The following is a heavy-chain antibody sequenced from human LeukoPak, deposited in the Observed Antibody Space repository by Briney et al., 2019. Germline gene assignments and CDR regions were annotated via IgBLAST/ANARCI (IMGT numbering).Heavy chain of an antibody. J-gene: IGHJ4*02. CDR3: ARSPSRRITIFGVVQYYFDY. CDR2: IYYSGST. V-gene: IGHV4-61*01. Sequence: SETLSLTCTVSGGSVSSGSYYWSWIRQPPGKGLEWIGYIYYSGSTNYNSSLKSRVTISVDTSKNQFSLKLSSVTAADTAVYYCARSPSRRITIFGVVQYYFDYWGQGTLVTVSS. CDR1: GGSVSSGSYY. D-gene: IGHD3-3*01.